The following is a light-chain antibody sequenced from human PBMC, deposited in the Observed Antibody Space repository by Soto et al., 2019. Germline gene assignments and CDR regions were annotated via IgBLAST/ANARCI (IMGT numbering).Light chain of an antibody. CDR1: NIGGKS. J-gene: IGLJ2*01. Sequence: SYELTQPPSVSVAPGQTARITCGGNNIGGKSVHWYQQKPGQAPVLVVYDDSDRPSGIPERFSGSDSGNTATLTISTVEAGDEADYYCQVWDSSSNHVVFGGGTKLTVL. V-gene: IGLV3-21*02. CDR2: DDS. CDR3: QVWDSSSNHVV.